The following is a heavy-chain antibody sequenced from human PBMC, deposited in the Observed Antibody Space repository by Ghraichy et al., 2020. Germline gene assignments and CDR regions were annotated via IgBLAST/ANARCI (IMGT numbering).Heavy chain of an antibody. CDR2: IFTSGST. CDR1: GGSISSGGYY. V-gene: IGHV4-61*02. CDR3: ARETYCGTTNCYGSNRYLGL. Sequence: SQTLSLTCTVSGGSISSGGYYWSWIRQPAGKGLEWIGRIFTSGSTKYNPSLESRVSMSVDTSKNQFSLTLRSVTAADTAVYYCARETYCGTTNCYGSNRYLGLWVRGTRVTVSS. J-gene: IGHJ2*01. D-gene: IGHD2-2*01.